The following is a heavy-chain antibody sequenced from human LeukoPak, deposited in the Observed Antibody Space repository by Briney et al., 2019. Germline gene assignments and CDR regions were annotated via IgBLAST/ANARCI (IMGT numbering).Heavy chain of an antibody. CDR3: TARDSGSYYNPTGHGVLLDY. J-gene: IGHJ4*02. CDR2: IIIIVDTA. D-gene: IGHD3-10*01. CDR1: GGTFSSHG. V-gene: IGHV1-69*13. Sequence: GASVKVSCKASGGTFSSHGVSWVRQAPGQGLEWMGGIIIIVDTAKYAQKFQGRVTITADESTNTAYMELSSLRSEDTAVYYCTARDSGSYYNPTGHGVLLDYWGQGTLVTVSS.